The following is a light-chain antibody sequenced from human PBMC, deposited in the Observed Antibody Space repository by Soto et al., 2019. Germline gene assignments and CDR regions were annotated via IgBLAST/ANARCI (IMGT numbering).Light chain of an antibody. Sequence: QSALTQPASVSGSPGQSITISSAGTRDDIGAYDYVSWYQQHPGNAPKLLVYEVTNRPSGVSDRFSGSKSGNTASLTISGLQAEDEADYYCNSYTNSSAVVFGGGTKVTVL. CDR1: RDDIGAYDY. V-gene: IGLV2-14*01. J-gene: IGLJ2*01. CDR2: EVT. CDR3: NSYTNSSAVV.